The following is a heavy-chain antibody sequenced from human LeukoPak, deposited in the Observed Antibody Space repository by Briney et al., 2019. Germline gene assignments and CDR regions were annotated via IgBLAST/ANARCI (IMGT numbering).Heavy chain of an antibody. CDR2: ISWNSGSI. D-gene: IGHD5-24*01. CDR3: AKDVFVEMATIFDY. Sequence: GGSLRLSCAASGFTFDDYAKHWVRQAPGKGLEWVSGISWNSGSIGYADSVKGRFTISGDNAKNSLYLQMNSLRAEDTALYYCAKDVFVEMATIFDYWGQGTLVTVSS. J-gene: IGHJ4*02. V-gene: IGHV3-9*01. CDR1: GFTFDDYA.